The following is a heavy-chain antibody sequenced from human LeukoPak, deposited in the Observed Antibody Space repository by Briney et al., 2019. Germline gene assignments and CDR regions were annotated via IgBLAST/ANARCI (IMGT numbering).Heavy chain of an antibody. CDR2: IYIGGTI. D-gene: IGHD1-14*01. J-gene: IGHJ4*02. Sequence: GGSLRLSCAASGFTVSSNHMSWVRQAPGQGLEWVSVIYIGGTIHYADSVKGRFTISRDNSQNTVYLEMNSLRAEDTAVYYCARDGDNHYYDYWGQGTLVTVST. CDR1: GFTVSSNH. CDR3: ARDGDNHYYDY. V-gene: IGHV3-66*01.